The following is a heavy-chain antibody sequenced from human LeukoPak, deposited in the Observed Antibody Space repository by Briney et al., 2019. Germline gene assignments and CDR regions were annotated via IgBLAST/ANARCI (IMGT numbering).Heavy chain of an antibody. V-gene: IGHV3-9*01. CDR2: ISWNSGSI. J-gene: IGHJ4*02. D-gene: IGHD2-21*01. CDR1: GLTIDDYA. Sequence: PGRSLRLLCAASGLTIDDYAMHWVRQAPGKGLEWVSGISWNSGSIGYADSVKGRFTISSDNSQNTLYLQMDSLRAEDTAEYDWSKSIIPVSALNYFDYWGQGTLVTVSS. CDR3: SKSIIPVSALNYFDY.